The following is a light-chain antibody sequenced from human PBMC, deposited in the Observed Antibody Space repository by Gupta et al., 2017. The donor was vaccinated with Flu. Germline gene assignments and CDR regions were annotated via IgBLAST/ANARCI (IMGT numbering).Light chain of an antibody. V-gene: IGKV3-11*01. CDR1: QSVSGH. Sequence: EIVLTQSPATLSLSPGERATLSCRASQSVSGHLAWYQQKASQAPRLLIYQTSNRATGVPARFSGSGSGTDFTLTISSLEPEDFAVYYCQQRDNWPPDTFGQGTKLEIK. CDR2: QTS. J-gene: IGKJ2*01. CDR3: QQRDNWPPDT.